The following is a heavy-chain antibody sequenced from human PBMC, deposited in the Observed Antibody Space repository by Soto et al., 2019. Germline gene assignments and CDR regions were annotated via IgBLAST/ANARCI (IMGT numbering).Heavy chain of an antibody. CDR1: GYTFTSYG. Sequence: GASVKVSCKASGYTFTSYGISWVRQAPGQGLEWMGWISAYNGNTNYAQKLQGRVTMTTDTSTSTAYMELRSLRSDDTAVYYCARDKTVGAPRPNWFDPWGQGTLVTVSS. V-gene: IGHV1-18*01. CDR2: ISAYNGNT. J-gene: IGHJ5*02. CDR3: ARDKTVGAPRPNWFDP. D-gene: IGHD1-26*01.